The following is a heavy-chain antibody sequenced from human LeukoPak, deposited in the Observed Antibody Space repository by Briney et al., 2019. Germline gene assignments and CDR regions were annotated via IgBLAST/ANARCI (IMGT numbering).Heavy chain of an antibody. CDR2: SYYSGST. CDR1: GDSISTSSYY. D-gene: IGHD3-22*01. V-gene: IGHV4-39*01. CDR3: ARSYYYDYRQIDY. J-gene: IGHJ4*02. Sequence: SETLSLTCTVSGDSISTSSYYWGWIRQPPGKGLEWLGSSYYSGSTYYNPSLKSRVTISVDTSKNQFSLNLYSVTAADTAVFYCARSYYYDYRQIDYWGQGTLVTVSS.